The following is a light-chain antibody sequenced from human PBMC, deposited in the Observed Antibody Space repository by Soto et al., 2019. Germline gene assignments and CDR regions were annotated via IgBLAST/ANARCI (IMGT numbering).Light chain of an antibody. V-gene: IGKV1-39*01. CDR3: QQSYSSPWT. CDR1: QTISTY. Sequence: DIQMTQSPSSLSASIGDRVTITCRASQTISTYLNWYQQQPGKAPKLLIYAASTVQSGVPSRFSGSGSGTDFTLTTSSLQPEDFAIYCCQQSYSSPWTFGQGTKVEIK. CDR2: AAS. J-gene: IGKJ1*01.